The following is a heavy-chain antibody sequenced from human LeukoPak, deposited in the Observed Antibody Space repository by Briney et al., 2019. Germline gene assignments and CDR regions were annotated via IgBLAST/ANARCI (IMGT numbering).Heavy chain of an antibody. V-gene: IGHV3-30*02. CDR3: TTVSAPEHRGVSMGYFDS. CDR1: GFACYSYD. D-gene: IGHD3-10*01. Sequence: GGSLRLSCAACGFACYSYDMLWVRQAPGQGLEGVALIRYDGSRDYNADSVRVRFSISRDNGKNTLYLQMNSLRAEDTAVYYCTTVSAPEHRGVSMGYFDSWGQGTLVTVSS. CDR2: IRYDGSRD. J-gene: IGHJ4*02.